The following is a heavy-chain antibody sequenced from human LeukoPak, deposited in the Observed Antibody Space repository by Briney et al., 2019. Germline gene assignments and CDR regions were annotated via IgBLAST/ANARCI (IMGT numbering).Heavy chain of an antibody. Sequence: SQTLSLTCTVSGGSISNNYWSWFRQPPGKGLEWIGYIYYSGSTNYNPSLKSRVTISVDTSKSQFSLKLSSVSAADTAVYYCASHKGFWGQGTLVTVSS. CDR2: IYYSGST. CDR1: GGSISNNY. J-gene: IGHJ4*02. CDR3: ASHKGF. V-gene: IGHV4-59*01.